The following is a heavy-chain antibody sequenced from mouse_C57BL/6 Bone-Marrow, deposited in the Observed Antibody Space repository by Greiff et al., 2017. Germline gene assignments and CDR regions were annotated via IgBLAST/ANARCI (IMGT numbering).Heavy chain of an antibody. J-gene: IGHJ4*01. CDR1: GYTFTSYW. V-gene: IGHV1-50*01. Sequence: QVQLQQPGAELVKPGASVKLSCKASGYTFTSYWMQWVKQRPGQGLEWIGEIDPSDSYTNYHQKFKGKATLTVDTSSSTAYMQLSSLTSEDSAVYDCARMVTTGVYYAMDYWGQGTSVTVSS. D-gene: IGHD2-2*01. CDR2: IDPSDSYT. CDR3: ARMVTTGVYYAMDY.